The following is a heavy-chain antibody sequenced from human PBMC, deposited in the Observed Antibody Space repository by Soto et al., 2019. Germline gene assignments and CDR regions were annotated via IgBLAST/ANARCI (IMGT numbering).Heavy chain of an antibody. V-gene: IGHV4-61*01. Sequence: QVQLQESGPGLVEPSETLSLTCIVSGGSVSSHNSYWNWIRQPPGKGLEWIAYIQNTGSTNYNPSLKSRVTMSLDTSENHFSLKLSAMTAADTAVYFCARWDYYYGMDAWGQGTTVIVSS. CDR2: IQNTGST. CDR3: ARWDYYYGMDA. J-gene: IGHJ6*02. CDR1: GGSVSSHNSY.